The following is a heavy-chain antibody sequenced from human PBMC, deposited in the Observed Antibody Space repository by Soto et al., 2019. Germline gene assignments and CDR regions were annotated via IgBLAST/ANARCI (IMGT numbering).Heavy chain of an antibody. CDR2: IYYSGST. J-gene: IGHJ6*03. D-gene: IGHD3-3*01. CDR3: ARFYLEWFEAGYYMDV. Sequence: PSETLSLTCTVSGGSISSSSYYWGWIRQPPGKGLEWIGSIYYSGSTYYNPSLKSRVTISVDTSKNQFSLKLSSVTAADTAVYYCARFYLEWFEAGYYMDVWGKGTTVTVSS. V-gene: IGHV4-39*07. CDR1: GGSISSSSYY.